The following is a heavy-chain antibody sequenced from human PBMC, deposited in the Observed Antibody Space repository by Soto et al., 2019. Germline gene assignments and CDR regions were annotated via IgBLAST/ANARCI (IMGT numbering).Heavy chain of an antibody. J-gene: IGHJ3*02. CDR3: ARVSIGGSRSTLDI. CDR1: GFTFSSYA. CDR2: ISGSGGST. V-gene: IGHV3-23*01. D-gene: IGHD2-15*01. Sequence: GGSLRLSCAASGFTFSSYAMSWVRQAPGKGLEWVSAISGSGGSTYYADSVKGRFTISRDNSKNTLYLQMNSLRAEDTAVYYCARVSIGGSRSTLDIWGQGTMVTVSS.